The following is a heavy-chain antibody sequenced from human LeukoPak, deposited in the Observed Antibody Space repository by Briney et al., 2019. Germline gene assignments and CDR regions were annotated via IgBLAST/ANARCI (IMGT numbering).Heavy chain of an antibody. D-gene: IGHD4-17*01. V-gene: IGHV4-31*03. CDR3: ARVLPHRHLRYGYYGRRGYALDI. CDR2: IYYSGST. J-gene: IGHJ3*02. Sequence: SQTLSLTCTVSGGSISSGGYYWSWIRQHPGKGLEWIGYIYYSGSTYYNPSLKSRVIISVDTSKNQFSPKLSSVTAADTAVYYCARVLPHRHLRYGYYGRRGYALDIWGQGTMVTVSS. CDR1: GGSISSGGYY.